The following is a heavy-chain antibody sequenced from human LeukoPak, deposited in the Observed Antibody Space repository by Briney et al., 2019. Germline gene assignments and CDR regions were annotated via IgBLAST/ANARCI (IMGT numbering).Heavy chain of an antibody. CDR2: IYYSGST. D-gene: IGHD3-22*01. CDR3: AREIGQGYYDSSGILT. CDR1: GGSITSYY. J-gene: IGHJ5*02. Sequence: PSETLSLTCTVSGGSITSYYWSWIRQPPGKGLEWIGSIYYSGSTNYNPSLKSRVTISVDTSKNQFSLKLSSVTAADTAVYYCAREIGQGYYDSSGILTWGQGTLVTVSS. V-gene: IGHV4-59*12.